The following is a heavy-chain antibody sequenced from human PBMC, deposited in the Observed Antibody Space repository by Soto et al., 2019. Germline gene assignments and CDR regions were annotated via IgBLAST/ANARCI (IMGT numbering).Heavy chain of an antibody. CDR3: ARGRRDGYNYFDY. CDR2: ISSSSFYT. D-gene: IGHD5-12*01. Sequence: GGSLRLSCAASGFTFSSYSMNWVRQAPGKGLEWVSYISSSSFYTNYADSVKGRFTISRDNAKDSLFLQMNSLRAEDTAVYYCARGRRDGYNYFDYWGQGTLVTVSS. J-gene: IGHJ4*02. V-gene: IGHV3-21*05. CDR1: GFTFSSYS.